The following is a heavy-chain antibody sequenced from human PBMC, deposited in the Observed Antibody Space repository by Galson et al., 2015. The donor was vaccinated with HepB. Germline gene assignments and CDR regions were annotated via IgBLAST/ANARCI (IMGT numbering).Heavy chain of an antibody. CDR2: IDTNTGKP. CDR3: ARTPYYGSGSYNNVWFDS. Sequence: SVKVSCKASGYIFSNYAMNWVRQAPGQGLEWMGWIDTNTGKPAYAQGFTGRFVFSLETSVSVAYLQISSLKAEDTAIYYCARTPYYGSGSYNNVWFDSWGQGTLVTVSS. CDR1: GYIFSNYA. V-gene: IGHV7-4-1*04. J-gene: IGHJ5*01. D-gene: IGHD3-10*01.